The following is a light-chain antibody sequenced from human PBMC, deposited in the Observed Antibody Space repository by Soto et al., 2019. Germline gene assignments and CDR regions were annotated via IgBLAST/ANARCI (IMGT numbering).Light chain of an antibody. V-gene: IGKV3-15*01. Sequence: EVLMTQSPATLSVSPGERATLSCRASQSVSGKLAWYQQKPGQAPRLLIYDASTRATGIPARFSGSGSGTEFTLTISSLLSEDFAVYYCQQSNNWPWTFGQGTKVDIK. CDR3: QQSNNWPWT. CDR1: QSVSGK. CDR2: DAS. J-gene: IGKJ1*01.